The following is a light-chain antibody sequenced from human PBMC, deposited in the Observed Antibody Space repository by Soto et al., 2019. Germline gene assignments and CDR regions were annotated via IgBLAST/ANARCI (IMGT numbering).Light chain of an antibody. CDR3: CSYADGSIYF. J-gene: IGLJ1*01. V-gene: IGLV2-14*03. CDR2: YVD. Sequence: QYALTHPASVSGSPGRSIAISCTGTSRDVGAYDYVSWYLQYPDKAPQLLIYYVDHRPSGVSSRFSGSKSGNTASLTISGLQAEDEGDYYCCSYADGSIYFFGTGTKVTVL. CDR1: SRDVGAYDY.